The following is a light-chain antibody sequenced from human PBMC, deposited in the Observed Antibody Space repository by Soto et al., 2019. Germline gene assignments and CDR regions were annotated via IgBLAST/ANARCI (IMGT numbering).Light chain of an antibody. Sequence: EIVLTQSPGTLSLSPGQRVTLSCRASESISRDYLAWYQQRLGQAPRVLIYGTSIRASGVPERFSGGGSGTDFTLTITRLEPEDFAVYYCQQYGSSLFTFGPGTKVDIK. CDR3: QQYGSSLFT. J-gene: IGKJ3*01. V-gene: IGKV3-20*01. CDR1: ESISRDY. CDR2: GTS.